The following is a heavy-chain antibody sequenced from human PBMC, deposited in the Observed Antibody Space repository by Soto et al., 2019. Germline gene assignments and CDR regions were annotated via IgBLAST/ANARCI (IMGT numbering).Heavy chain of an antibody. CDR3: ASPLPIAAAGHYYYYYGMDV. CDR1: GGTFSSYA. CDR2: IIPIFGTA. D-gene: IGHD6-13*01. J-gene: IGHJ6*02. Sequence: SVKVSCKASGGTFSSYAISWVRKAPGQGLEWMGGIIPIFGTANYAQKFQGRVTITADESTSTAYMELSSLRSEDTAVYYCASPLPIAAAGHYYYYYGMDVWGQGTTVTVSS. V-gene: IGHV1-69*13.